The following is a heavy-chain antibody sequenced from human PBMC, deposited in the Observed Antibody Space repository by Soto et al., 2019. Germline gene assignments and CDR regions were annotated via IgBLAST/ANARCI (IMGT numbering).Heavy chain of an antibody. CDR2: IYWDDDK. CDR1: GFSLSTSGVG. J-gene: IGHJ4*02. D-gene: IGHD5-12*01. CDR3: ALVYGGYDDVDY. Sequence: QITLKESGPSLVKPTQTLTLTCTFSGFSLSTSGVGVGRIRQPPGKALEWLALIYWDDDKRYIPSLKSRLTITKDSSKNQVVLTMTNMDPVDTATYYCALVYGGYDDVDYWGQGNLVTVSS. V-gene: IGHV2-5*02.